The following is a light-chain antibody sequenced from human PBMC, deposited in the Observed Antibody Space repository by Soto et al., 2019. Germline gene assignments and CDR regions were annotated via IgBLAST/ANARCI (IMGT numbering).Light chain of an antibody. CDR1: QSVRSNF. V-gene: IGKV3-20*01. J-gene: IGKJ1*01. Sequence: EIVLTQSPGTLSLSPGERATLSCRASQSVRSNFLAWYQQKPGQAPRLLIYGASNRATGIPDRFSGSGSGTDFTLTITRLEPEEFAMYYCQRYDSLRTFGQGTKVEI. CDR2: GAS. CDR3: QRYDSLRT.